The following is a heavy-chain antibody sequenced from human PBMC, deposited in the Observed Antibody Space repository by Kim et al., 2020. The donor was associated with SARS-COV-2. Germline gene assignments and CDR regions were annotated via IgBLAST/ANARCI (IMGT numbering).Heavy chain of an antibody. V-gene: IGHV4-39*07. J-gene: IGHJ4*02. CDR2: IYYSGST. Sequence: SETLSLTCTVSGGSIRSSSYYWGWIRQPPGEGLEWIGSIYYSGSTYYNPSLKSRVTISVDTSKNQFSLMLSSVTAADTAVYYCARDSYGSGSYYMAYGYWGQGTLVTVSS. CDR3: ARDSYGSGSYYMAYGY. D-gene: IGHD3-10*01. CDR1: GGSIRSSSYY.